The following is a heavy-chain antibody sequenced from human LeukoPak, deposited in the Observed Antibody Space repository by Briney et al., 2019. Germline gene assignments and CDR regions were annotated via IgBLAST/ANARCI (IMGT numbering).Heavy chain of an antibody. CDR3: ARDGSFTSGSFFDS. Sequence: GGSLRLSCAASGFTFSSYEMNWVRQGPGKGPEWVSYISSSGDTVFYGYSLNGRLTISRDNAKNPLYLQINNLRAEDTSVYYCARDGSFTSGSFFDSWGQGTLVTVSS. V-gene: IGHV3-48*03. D-gene: IGHD1-26*01. CDR2: ISSSGDTV. CDR1: GFTFSSYE. J-gene: IGHJ4*02.